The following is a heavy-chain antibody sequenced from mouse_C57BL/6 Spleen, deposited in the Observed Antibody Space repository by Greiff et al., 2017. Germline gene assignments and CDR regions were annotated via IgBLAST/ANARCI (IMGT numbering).Heavy chain of an antibody. D-gene: IGHD1-1*01. CDR2: IDPNSGGT. J-gene: IGHJ2*01. CDR3: ARWGITTVVATAPFDY. Sequence: QVQLQQPGAELVKPGASVKLSCKASGYTFTSYWMHWVKQRPGRGLEWIGRIDPNSGGTKYNEKFKSKATLTVDKPSSTAYMQLSSLTSEDSAVYYCARWGITTVVATAPFDYWGQGTTLTVSS. CDR1: GYTFTSYW. V-gene: IGHV1-72*01.